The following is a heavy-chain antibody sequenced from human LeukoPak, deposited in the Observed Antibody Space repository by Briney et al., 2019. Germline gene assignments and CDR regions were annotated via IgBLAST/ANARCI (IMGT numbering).Heavy chain of an antibody. CDR1: GGSISSSSYY. D-gene: IGHD5-18*01. V-gene: IGHV4-39*01. CDR3: ARHNPYPYTAMDNGRLDY. J-gene: IGHJ4*02. CDR2: IYYSGST. Sequence: SETLSLTCTVSGGSISSSSYYWGWIRQPPGKGLEWIGSIYYSGSTYYNPPLKSRVTISVDTSKNQFSLKLSSVTAADTAVYYCARHNPYPYTAMDNGRLDYWGQGTLVTVSS.